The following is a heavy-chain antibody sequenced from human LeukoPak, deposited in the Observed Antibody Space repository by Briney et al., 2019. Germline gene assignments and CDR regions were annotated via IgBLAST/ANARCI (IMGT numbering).Heavy chain of an antibody. CDR2: INHSGST. CDR1: GGSFSGYY. Sequence: SETLSLTCAVYGGSFSGYYWSWIRQPPGKGLEWIGEINHSGSTNYNPSLKSRVTISVDTSKNQFSLKLSSVTAADTAVYYCARDKQLVKTSGLGGIDPWGQGTLVTVSS. D-gene: IGHD6-6*01. CDR3: ARDKQLVKTSGLGGIDP. J-gene: IGHJ5*02. V-gene: IGHV4-34*01.